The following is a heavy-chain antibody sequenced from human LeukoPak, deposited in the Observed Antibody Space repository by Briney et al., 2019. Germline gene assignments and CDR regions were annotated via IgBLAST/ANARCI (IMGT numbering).Heavy chain of an antibody. CDR3: AKDSYSRLRWQTTPDY. CDR1: GFTFSSYG. V-gene: IGHV3-30*18. D-gene: IGHD4-23*01. CDR2: ISYDGSNK. J-gene: IGHJ4*02. Sequence: PGGSLRLSCAASGFTFSSYGMHWVRQAPGKGLEWVAVISYDGSNKYYADSVKSRFTISRDNSKNTLYLQMNSLRAEDTAVYYCAKDSYSRLRWQTTPDYWGQGTLVTVSS.